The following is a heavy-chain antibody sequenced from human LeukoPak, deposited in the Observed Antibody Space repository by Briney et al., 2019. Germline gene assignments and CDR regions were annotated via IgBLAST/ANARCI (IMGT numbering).Heavy chain of an antibody. D-gene: IGHD3-16*02. J-gene: IGHJ6*03. CDR3: AKSVIPNSYQGTYYMDV. V-gene: IGHV3-30*02. CDR2: IRHDETRI. Sequence: GGSLRLSCSASGFTFSSYGMHWLRQAPGEGLEWVAFIRHDETRIFYGDSVKGRFTIFRDNSKNMVYLQLNSLSAEDTALYYCAKSVIPNSYQGTYYMDVWGKGTTVTVFS. CDR1: GFTFSSYG.